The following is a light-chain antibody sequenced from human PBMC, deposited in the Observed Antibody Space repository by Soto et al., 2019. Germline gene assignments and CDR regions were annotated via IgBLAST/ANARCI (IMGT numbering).Light chain of an antibody. CDR2: DVS. J-gene: IGLJ1*01. V-gene: IGLV2-14*03. CDR3: SSYTTSNTRQIV. CDR1: SSDVGGYNY. Sequence: QSALTQPASVSGSPGQSITISCTGTSSDVGGYNYVSWYQHHPGEAPKLMIYDVSNRPSGVSNRFSGSKSGNTASLTISGLQPEDEADYYCSSYTTSNTRQIVFGTGTKLT.